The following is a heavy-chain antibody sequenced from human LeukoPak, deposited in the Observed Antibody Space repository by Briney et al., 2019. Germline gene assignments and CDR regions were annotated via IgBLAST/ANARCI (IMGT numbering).Heavy chain of an antibody. CDR1: SGSISSSSYY. Sequence: PSETLSLTCTVSSGSISSSSYYWGWIRQPPGKGLEWIGYIYHSGSTYYNPSLKSRVTISVDRSKNQFSLKLSSVTAADTAVYYCAREEYSGYDKPSYYFDYWGQGTLVTVSS. CDR3: AREEYSGYDKPSYYFDY. D-gene: IGHD5-12*01. V-gene: IGHV4-30-2*01. CDR2: IYHSGST. J-gene: IGHJ4*02.